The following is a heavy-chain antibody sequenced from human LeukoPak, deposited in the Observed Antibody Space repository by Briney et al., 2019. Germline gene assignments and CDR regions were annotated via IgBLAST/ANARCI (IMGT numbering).Heavy chain of an antibody. CDR3: ARVGRYSSQSVFDY. CDR1: GGTFSSYA. J-gene: IGHJ4*02. D-gene: IGHD6-13*01. V-gene: IGHV1-69*04. CDR2: IIPILGIA. Sequence: SVKVSCKASGGTFSSYAISWARQAPGQGLEWMGRIIPILGIANYAQKFQGRVTITADKSTSTAYMELSSLRSEDTAVYYCARVGRYSSQSVFDYWGQGTLVTVSS.